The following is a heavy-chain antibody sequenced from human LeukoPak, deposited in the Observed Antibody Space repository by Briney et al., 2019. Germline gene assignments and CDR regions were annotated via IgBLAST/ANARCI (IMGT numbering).Heavy chain of an antibody. CDR1: GYSFTTYW. CDR3: ARTGYCSGGTCSHSGYFQH. D-gene: IGHD2-15*01. CDR2: IYPGDSES. J-gene: IGHJ1*01. V-gene: IGHV5-51*01. Sequence: GESLKISCKGSGYSFTTYWIGWVRQVPGKGLEWMGIIYPGDSESRYSPSFQGQVTMSADKSISTAYLQWSSLKASDTAMYYCARTGYCSGGTCSHSGYFQHWGRGTLVTVSS.